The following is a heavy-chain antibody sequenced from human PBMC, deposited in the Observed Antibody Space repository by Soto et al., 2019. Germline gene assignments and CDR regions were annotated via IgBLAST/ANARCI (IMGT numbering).Heavy chain of an antibody. V-gene: IGHV3-23*01. J-gene: IGHJ3*02. Sequence: GSLRLSCAASGFTFSSYAMSWVRQAPGKGLEWVSAISGSGGSTYYADSVKGRFTISRDNSKNTLYLQMNSLRAEDTAVYYCAKDHVGYSGYDYTGALDIWGQGTMVTVS. CDR3: AKDHVGYSGYDYTGALDI. D-gene: IGHD5-12*01. CDR2: ISGSGGST. CDR1: GFTFSSYA.